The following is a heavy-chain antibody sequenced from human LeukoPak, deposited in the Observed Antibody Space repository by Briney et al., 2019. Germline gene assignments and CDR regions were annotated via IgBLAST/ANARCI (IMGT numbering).Heavy chain of an antibody. CDR1: GFTFSSYW. Sequence: GGSLRLSCAASGFTFSSYWMSWVRQAPGKGLEWVANIKQDGSEKYYVDSVKGRFTISRDNAKNSLYLQMNSLRGEDTAVYYCAVQGQEDITIFGVINAFDYWGQGTLVTVSS. V-gene: IGHV3-7*03. CDR3: AVQGQEDITIFGVINAFDY. J-gene: IGHJ4*02. D-gene: IGHD3-3*01. CDR2: IKQDGSEK.